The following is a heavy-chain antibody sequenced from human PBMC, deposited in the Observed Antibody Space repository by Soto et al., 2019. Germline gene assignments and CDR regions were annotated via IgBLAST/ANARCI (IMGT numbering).Heavy chain of an antibody. Sequence: QVQLVQSGAEVKKPGSSVKVSCKASGGTFSSYAISWVRQAPGQGLEWMGGIIPIFGTANYAQKFQGRVTITADESTSTAYMELSSLRSKDTAVYYCAREGGDCSGGSCYSGYYYYGMDVWGQGTTVTVSS. CDR2: IIPIFGTA. D-gene: IGHD2-15*01. J-gene: IGHJ6*02. CDR3: AREGGDCSGGSCYSGYYYYGMDV. CDR1: GGTFSSYA. V-gene: IGHV1-69*01.